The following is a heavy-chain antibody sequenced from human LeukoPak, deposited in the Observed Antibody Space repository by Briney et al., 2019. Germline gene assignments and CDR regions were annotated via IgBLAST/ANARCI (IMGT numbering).Heavy chain of an antibody. Sequence: PGGSLRLSCAASGFTFSSYAMSWVRQAPGKGLEWVSAISGSGGSTYHADSVKGRFTISRDNSKNTLYLQMNSLRAEDTAVYYCAKDPRGYSCGSFDYWGQGTLVTVSS. CDR1: GFTFSSYA. CDR3: AKDPRGYSCGSFDY. D-gene: IGHD5-18*01. V-gene: IGHV3-23*01. J-gene: IGHJ4*02. CDR2: ISGSGGST.